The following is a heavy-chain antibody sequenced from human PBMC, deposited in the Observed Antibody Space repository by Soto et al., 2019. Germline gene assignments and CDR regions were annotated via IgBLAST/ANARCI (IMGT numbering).Heavy chain of an antibody. CDR3: ARSIVVVVAAYYYYGMDV. D-gene: IGHD2-15*01. CDR1: GGTFSSYA. V-gene: IGHV1-69*06. CDR2: IIPIFGTA. J-gene: IGHJ6*02. Sequence: VQLVQSGAEVKKPGSSVKVSCKASGGTFSSYAISWVRQAPGQGLEWMGGIIPIFGTANYAQKFQGRVTITADKSTSTAYMELSSLRSEDTAVYYCARSIVVVVAAYYYYGMDVWGQGTTVTVSS.